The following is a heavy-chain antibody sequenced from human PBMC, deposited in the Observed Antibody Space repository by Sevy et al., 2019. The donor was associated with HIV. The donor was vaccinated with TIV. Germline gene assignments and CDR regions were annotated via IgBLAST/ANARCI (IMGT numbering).Heavy chain of an antibody. CDR3: AREGCTQPHDY. J-gene: IGHJ4*02. V-gene: IGHV3-23*01. CDR2: FSFGCGRI. Sequence: GGSLRLSCAASGFTFAKYSMSWLRQAPGKGLEWVSTFSFGCGRINYADSVKGRFTISRDDSKKTRYLQMNSLRAEDTATYFCAREGCTQPHDYWGQRTLVTVSS. CDR1: GFTFAKYS.